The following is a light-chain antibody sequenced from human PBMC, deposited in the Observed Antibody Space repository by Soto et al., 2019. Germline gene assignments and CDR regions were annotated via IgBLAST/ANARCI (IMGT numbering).Light chain of an antibody. J-gene: IGKJ1*01. CDR3: QHRRT. Sequence: EIVLTQSPAMLSLSPGERATLSCRASQSVNNHLAWYQQKPGQPPRLLMYDASNRATAIPARFSGSGSGTDFTLTISSLEPEDFALYYCQHRRTFGQGTKVEIK. CDR1: QSVNNH. CDR2: DAS. V-gene: IGKV3-11*01.